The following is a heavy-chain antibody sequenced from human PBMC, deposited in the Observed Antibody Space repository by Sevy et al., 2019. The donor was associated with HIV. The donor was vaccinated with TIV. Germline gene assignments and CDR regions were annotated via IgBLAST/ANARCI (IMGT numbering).Heavy chain of an antibody. J-gene: IGHJ4*02. D-gene: IGHD4-4*01. CDR2: ISNIRRTI. V-gene: IGHV3-48*02. Sequence: GGSLRLSCAASGFTFSSYSMNWVRQAPGKGLEWVSYISNIRRTIYYADSVRGRFTISRDNAKNSLYLQMNSLRDEDTAVYYSATLFHYSSQFDCWGQGTLVTVSS. CDR3: ATLFHYSSQFDC. CDR1: GFTFSSYS.